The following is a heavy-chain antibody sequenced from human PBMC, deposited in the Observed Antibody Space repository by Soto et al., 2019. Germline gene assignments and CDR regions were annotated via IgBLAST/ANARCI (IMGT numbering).Heavy chain of an antibody. V-gene: IGHV3-7*01. CDR1: GFTFSDYY. D-gene: IGHD3-9*01. J-gene: IGHJ4*02. CDR2: IRQDGSEK. CDR3: AREARRYFDWLTLYYFDY. Sequence: GGSLRLSCAASGFTFSDYYMDWVRQAPGKGLEWVDNIRQDGSEKYYVDSVKGRFTISRDNAKNSLYLQMNSLRAEDTAVYYCAREARRYFDWLTLYYFDYWGQGTLVTAPQ.